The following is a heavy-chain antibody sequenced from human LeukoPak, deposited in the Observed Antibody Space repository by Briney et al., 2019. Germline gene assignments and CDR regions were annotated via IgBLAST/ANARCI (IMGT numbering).Heavy chain of an antibody. D-gene: IGHD1-26*01. V-gene: IGHV3-49*04. CDR3: TREFIVGASDWFDP. CDR2: IRSKTYGGTT. J-gene: IGHJ5*02. CDR1: GFTFGDYA. Sequence: PGGSLRLSCTASGFTFGDYAMSWVRQAPGKGLEWVGFIRSKTYGGTTEYAASVKGRFIISRNDTKSIAYLQMNSLKTEDTAVYYCTREFIVGASDWFDPWGQGTLVTVSS.